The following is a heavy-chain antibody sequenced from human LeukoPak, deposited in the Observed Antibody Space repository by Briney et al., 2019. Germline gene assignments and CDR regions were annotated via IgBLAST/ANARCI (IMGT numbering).Heavy chain of an antibody. D-gene: IGHD3-10*01. Sequence: PGGSLRLSCAASGFTFDDYAMHWVRQAPGKGLEWVSTISYSGASTYYADSVKGRFTISRDNSKNTLYLQMNSLRAEDTALYYCAKASHGDYYYYMDVWGKGTTVTVSS. CDR1: GFTFDDYA. J-gene: IGHJ6*03. CDR2: ISYSGAST. CDR3: AKASHGDYYYYMDV. V-gene: IGHV3-23*01.